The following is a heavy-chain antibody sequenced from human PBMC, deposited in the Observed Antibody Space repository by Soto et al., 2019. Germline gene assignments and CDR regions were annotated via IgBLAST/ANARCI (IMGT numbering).Heavy chain of an antibody. V-gene: IGHV4-59*01. J-gene: IGHJ6*02. CDR2: IYYGGST. D-gene: IGHD6-13*01. CDR1: GGSISSYY. CDR3: ARAAAGTTYYYYGMDV. Sequence: SEPRSRTGPVAGGSISSYYGSWIRQPPGKGLEWIGYIYYGGSTNYNPSLKSRVTISVDTSKNQFSLKLSSVTAADTAVYYCARAAAGTTYYYYGMDVWGQGTTGTGSS.